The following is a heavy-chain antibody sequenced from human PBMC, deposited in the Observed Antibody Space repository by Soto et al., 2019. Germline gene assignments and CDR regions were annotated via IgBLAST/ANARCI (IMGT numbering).Heavy chain of an antibody. V-gene: IGHV4-59*01. D-gene: IGHD5-12*01. J-gene: IGHJ4*02. CDR2: IYYSGST. CDR3: GRGGVERWLQLHFYDY. Sequence: SETLSLTCTVSGGSISSYYWSWIRQPPGKGLEWIGYIYYSGSTNYNPSLKSRVTISVDTSKNQSSLKLSSVTAADTAVYYCGRGGVERWLQLHFYDYWGQGTLVTVSS. CDR1: GGSISSYY.